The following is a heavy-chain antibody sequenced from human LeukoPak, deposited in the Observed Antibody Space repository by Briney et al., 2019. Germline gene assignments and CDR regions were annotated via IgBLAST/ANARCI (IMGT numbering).Heavy chain of an antibody. V-gene: IGHV1-18*01. CDR1: GYTFTSYG. CDR3: ARENYDFWRGYHDLLDY. Sequence: ASVTVSCTVSGYTFTSYGISWVRQAPGQGVEWMGWISAYNGNTNYAQKLQGRVTMTTDTSTRTAYMELRSLRSDDTAVYYCARENYDFWRGYHDLLDYWGQGTLVTVSS. J-gene: IGHJ4*02. CDR2: ISAYNGNT. D-gene: IGHD3-3*01.